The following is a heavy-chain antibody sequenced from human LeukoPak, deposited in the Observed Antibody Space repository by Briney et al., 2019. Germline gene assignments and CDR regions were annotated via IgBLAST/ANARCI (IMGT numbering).Heavy chain of an antibody. Sequence: PGGALRHSCACSGFIFHYARMNWLRQAPGKGLEGVGRIKSKRDGETTDYVALVKSSFSISRDHEKNTVYMQMNALRTEDRAVLYCPSWVGSPTYWGQGNLVAVSS. CDR1: GFIFHYAR. CDR3: PSWVGSPTY. CDR2: IKSKRDGETT. V-gene: IGHV3-15*01. J-gene: IGHJ4*02. D-gene: IGHD4-23*01.